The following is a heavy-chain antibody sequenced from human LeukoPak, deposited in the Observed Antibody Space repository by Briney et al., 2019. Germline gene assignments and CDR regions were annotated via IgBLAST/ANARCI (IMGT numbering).Heavy chain of an antibody. J-gene: IGHJ5*02. Sequence: SVKVSCKASGYILASYAISWVRQAPGQGLEWMGGIIPIFGTANYAQKFQGRVTITADESTSTAYMELSSLRSEDTAVYYCARVLRFLEWLSGWFDPWGQGTLVTVSS. CDR2: IIPIFGTA. D-gene: IGHD3-3*01. V-gene: IGHV1-69*13. CDR3: ARVLRFLEWLSGWFDP. CDR1: GYILASYA.